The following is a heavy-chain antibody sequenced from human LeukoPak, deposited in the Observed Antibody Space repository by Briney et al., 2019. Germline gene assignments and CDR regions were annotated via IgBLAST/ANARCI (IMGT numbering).Heavy chain of an antibody. CDR3: AKDRGSSWQYYYGMDV. CDR2: ISYDGSNK. D-gene: IGHD6-13*01. J-gene: IGHJ6*02. CDR1: GFNLGSYA. V-gene: IGHV3-30*18. Sequence: PGGSLRLSCEASGFNLGSYAMSWVRQAPGKGLEWVAVISYDGSNKYYADSVKGRFTISRDNSKNTLYLQMNSLRAEDTAVYYCAKDRGSSWQYYYGMDVWGQGTTVTVSS.